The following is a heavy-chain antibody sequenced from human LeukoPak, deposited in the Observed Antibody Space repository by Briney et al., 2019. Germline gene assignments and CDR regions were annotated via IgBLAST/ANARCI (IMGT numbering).Heavy chain of an antibody. CDR2: ISSSGST. Sequence: SETLSLTCTVSGGSISNYYWSWIRQPAGKGLEWIGRISSSGSTNYNPSLKSRVTMSVDTSENQFSLKLSSVTAADTAVYYCARDRSGGTYGMDVWGQGTTVTVSS. CDR3: ARDRSGGTYGMDV. CDR1: GGSISNYY. J-gene: IGHJ6*02. V-gene: IGHV4-4*07. D-gene: IGHD2-15*01.